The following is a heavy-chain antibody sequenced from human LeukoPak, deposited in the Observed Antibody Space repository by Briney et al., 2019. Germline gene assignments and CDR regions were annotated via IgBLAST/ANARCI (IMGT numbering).Heavy chain of an antibody. CDR3: ARDHSYGDYGGWFDP. Sequence: PLASVKVSCKASGYTFTSYGISWVRQAPGQGLEWMGWISAYNGNTNYAQKLQGRVTMTTDTSTSTAYMELRSLRSDDTAVYYCARDHSYGDYGGWFDPWGQGTLVTVSS. CDR2: ISAYNGNT. V-gene: IGHV1-18*01. J-gene: IGHJ5*02. D-gene: IGHD4-17*01. CDR1: GYTFTSYG.